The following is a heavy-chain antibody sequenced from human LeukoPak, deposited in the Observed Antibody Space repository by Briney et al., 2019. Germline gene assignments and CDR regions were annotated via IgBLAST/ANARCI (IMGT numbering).Heavy chain of an antibody. D-gene: IGHD1-26*01. J-gene: IGHJ4*02. CDR1: GYTFTSYH. CDR3: ARDSGWELKQYYFDH. CDR2: ISVYNGYT. V-gene: IGHV1-18*01. Sequence: ASVKVSCKASGYTFTSYHINWVRQAPGQGLERMGWISVYNGYTEFARKFQGRVTMTTDTSTRTTYMELRGLRSDDTAVYYCARDSGWELKQYYFDHWGQGTLVTVSS.